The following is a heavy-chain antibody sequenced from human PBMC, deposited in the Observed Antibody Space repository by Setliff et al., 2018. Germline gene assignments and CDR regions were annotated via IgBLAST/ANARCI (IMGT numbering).Heavy chain of an antibody. J-gene: IGHJ5*02. CDR1: GGSISSSSYY. Sequence: SETLSLTCTVSGGSISSSSYYWGWIRQPPGKGLEWIGSIYYSGSTYYNPSLKSRVTISVDTSKKQFSLRLNSVTAADTAVYYCARQGTAIRWFDPWGQGTLVTVSS. D-gene: IGHD3-10*01. V-gene: IGHV4-39*07. CDR2: IYYSGST. CDR3: ARQGTAIRWFDP.